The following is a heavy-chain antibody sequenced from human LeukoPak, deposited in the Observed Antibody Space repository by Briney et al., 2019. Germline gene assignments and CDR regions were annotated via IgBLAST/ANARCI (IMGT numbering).Heavy chain of an antibody. Sequence: GGSLRLSCAASGFTFSSYAMSWVRQAPGKGLEWVSAISGSGGSTYYADSVKGRFTITRDNSKNTLYLQMNSLRAEDTAVYYCAKHRDIFYYFDYWGQGTLVTVSS. CDR1: GFTFSSYA. CDR3: AKHRDIFYYFDY. J-gene: IGHJ4*02. V-gene: IGHV3-23*01. D-gene: IGHD2-15*01. CDR2: ISGSGGST.